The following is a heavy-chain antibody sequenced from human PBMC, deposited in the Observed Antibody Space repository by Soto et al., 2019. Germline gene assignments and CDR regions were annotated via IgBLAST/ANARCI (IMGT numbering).Heavy chain of an antibody. D-gene: IGHD3-3*01. Sequence: QITLNESGPTVVRPTETLTLTCRFSGFSLTTSGVGVGWIRQSPGKAPEWLALIYWDDDKRYSASLKSRLTITTDTSKNQEVLTVPDLDPTDTATYYCAHRVLRTVFGLVSTTAIYFDFWGHGTPVAVSS. V-gene: IGHV2-5*02. J-gene: IGHJ4*01. CDR3: AHRVLRTVFGLVSTTAIYFDF. CDR2: IYWDDDK. CDR1: GFSLTTSGVG.